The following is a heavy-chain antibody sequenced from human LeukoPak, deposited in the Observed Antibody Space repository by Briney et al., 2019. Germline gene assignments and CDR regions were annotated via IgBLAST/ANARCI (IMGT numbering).Heavy chain of an antibody. CDR2: ISYDGSNK. J-gene: IGHJ4*02. D-gene: IGHD6-13*01. Sequence: PGGSLRLSCAASGFTFSSYAMHWVRQAPGKGLEWVAVISYDGSNKYYADSVKGRFTISRDNSKNTLYLQMNSLRAEDTAVYYCARSGGYSSSWYYFDYWGQGTLVTVSS. CDR3: ARSGGYSSSWYYFDY. V-gene: IGHV3-30-3*01. CDR1: GFTFSSYA.